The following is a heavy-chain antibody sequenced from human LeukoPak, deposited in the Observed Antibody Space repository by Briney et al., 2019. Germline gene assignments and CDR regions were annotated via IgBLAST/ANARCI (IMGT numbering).Heavy chain of an antibody. CDR1: GDSISSHY. D-gene: IGHD1-26*01. Sequence: SETLSLTCFVSGDSISSHYWNWIRQPPGKGLEWIGYISSSGSTNYNPSLRSRVTVSIDTSKNQFSLNLSSVTAADTAVYYCARATLVGYFSYFYMDVWGKGTTVTFSS. V-gene: IGHV4-59*11. CDR3: ARATLVGYFSYFYMDV. J-gene: IGHJ6*03. CDR2: ISSSGST.